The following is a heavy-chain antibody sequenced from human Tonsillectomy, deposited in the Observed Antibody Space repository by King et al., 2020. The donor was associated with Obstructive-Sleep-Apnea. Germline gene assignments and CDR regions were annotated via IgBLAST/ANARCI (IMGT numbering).Heavy chain of an antibody. V-gene: IGHV1-46*01. J-gene: IGHJ3*02. CDR3: ARDPDSNTGVLDI. D-gene: IGHD6-13*01. Sequence: QLVQSGAEVKKPGASVRVSCKASGYIFTNHPLSWVRQAPGQGLEWMGLINPIGGSTIYAQKFQGRVTLTRDTSTSTLYMDLSSLRSEDAAVYYCARDPDSNTGVLDIWGQGTMVTVSS. CDR1: GYIFTNHP. CDR2: INPIGGST.